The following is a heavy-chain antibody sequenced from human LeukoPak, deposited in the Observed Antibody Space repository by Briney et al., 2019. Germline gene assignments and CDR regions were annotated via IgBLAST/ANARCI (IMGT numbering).Heavy chain of an antibody. D-gene: IGHD3-16*01. CDR1: GFTFSSYS. CDR2: ISSSSSTI. CDR3: ARDWFEGGTWAWSFDP. V-gene: IGHV3-48*01. Sequence: PGGSLRLSCAASGFTFSSYSMNWVRQAPGKGLEWVSYISSSSSTIYCADSVKGRFTISRDNAKNSLYLQMNSLRAEDTAVYYCARDWFEGGTWAWSFDPWGQGTLVTVSS. J-gene: IGHJ5*02.